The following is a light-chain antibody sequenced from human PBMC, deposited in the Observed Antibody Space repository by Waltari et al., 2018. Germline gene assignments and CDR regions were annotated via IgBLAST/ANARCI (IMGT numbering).Light chain of an antibody. J-gene: IGKJ3*01. V-gene: IGKV3-15*01. CDR2: DAS. Sequence: EIVMTQSPATLSVSPGEGVTLSCRASRSVTSMLAWYQQKPGQAPRLLMYDASTRAAGIPARFSGSESGTEFTLTINSLQSEDFAVYFCQQYYNWPLTFGPGTKVDIK. CDR1: RSVTSM. CDR3: QQYYNWPLT.